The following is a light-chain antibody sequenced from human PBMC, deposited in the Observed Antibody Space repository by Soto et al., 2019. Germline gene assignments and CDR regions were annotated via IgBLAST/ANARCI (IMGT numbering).Light chain of an antibody. J-gene: IGLJ2*01. CDR3: RADLGSVGNLVTV. Sequence: QLVLTQPPSASASLGASVTLTCTLSSGYSNYKVDWYQQRPGKGPRFVMRVGTGGIVGSKGDGIPDRFSVLGSGPNRYLTIKNIQEIKDSHYISRADLGSVGNLVTVFVGGTKVTFL. CDR1: SGYSNYK. V-gene: IGLV9-49*01. CDR2: VGTGGIVG.